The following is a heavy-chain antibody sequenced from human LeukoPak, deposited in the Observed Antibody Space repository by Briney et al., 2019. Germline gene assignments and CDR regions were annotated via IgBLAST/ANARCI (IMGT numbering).Heavy chain of an antibody. Sequence: SETLSLTCTVSGASISSSSYYGAWIRQPPGKELEWIGSIYFIGSTYYNTSLKSRVTISVDTSKNQFSLNLSSVTAADTAVYYCARGIIGTFDFWGQGILVSVSS. D-gene: IGHD1-7*01. CDR1: GASISSSSYY. J-gene: IGHJ4*02. V-gene: IGHV4-39*01. CDR3: ARGIIGTFDF. CDR2: IYFIGST.